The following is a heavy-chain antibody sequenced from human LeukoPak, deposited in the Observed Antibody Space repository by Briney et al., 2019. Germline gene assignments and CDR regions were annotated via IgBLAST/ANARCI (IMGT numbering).Heavy chain of an antibody. D-gene: IGHD3-22*01. CDR3: ARVNYEFWFDP. V-gene: IGHV4-59*01. Sequence: SETLSLTCTVSGGSISSYYWSWIRQPPGKGLEWLGYIYYSGSTNYNPSLKSRVTISVDTSKNQFSLKLSSVTAADTAVYYCARVNYEFWFDPWGQGTLVTVSS. CDR1: GGSISSYY. J-gene: IGHJ5*02. CDR2: IYYSGST.